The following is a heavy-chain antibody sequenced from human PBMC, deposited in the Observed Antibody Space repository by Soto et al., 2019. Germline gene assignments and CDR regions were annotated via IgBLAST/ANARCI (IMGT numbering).Heavy chain of an antibody. D-gene: IGHD3-22*01. CDR2: IYHSGNT. CDR3: ARVAYFDTTGYYYYFDY. Sequence: PSETLSLTCAVSGYSISNGYYWGWIRQPPGKGLEWIGSIYHSGNTFCNPSLKSRVTISVDMSRNQFSLKLSSVTAADTAVYYCARVAYFDTTGYYYYFDYWGQGALVTAPQ. V-gene: IGHV4-38-2*01. CDR1: GYSISNGYY. J-gene: IGHJ4*02.